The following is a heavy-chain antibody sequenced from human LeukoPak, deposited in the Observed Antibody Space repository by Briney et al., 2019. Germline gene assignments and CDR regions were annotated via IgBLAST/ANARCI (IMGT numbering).Heavy chain of an antibody. V-gene: IGHV3-48*04. CDR2: ISSSSSTI. D-gene: IGHD3-3*01. Sequence: PGGSLRLSCAASGFTFSSYSMNWVRQAPGKGLEWVSYISSSSSTIYYADSVKGRFTISRDNAKNSLYLQMNSLRAEDTAVYYCARVSALGAFDIWGQGTMVTVSS. CDR3: ARVSALGAFDI. J-gene: IGHJ3*02. CDR1: GFTFSSYS.